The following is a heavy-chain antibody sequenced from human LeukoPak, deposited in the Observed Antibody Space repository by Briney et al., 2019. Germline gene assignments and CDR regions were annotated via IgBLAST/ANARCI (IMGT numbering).Heavy chain of an antibody. J-gene: IGHJ4*02. D-gene: IGHD4-17*01. CDR3: ARDHYGDYGGPADY. CDR2: ISSSSSYI. Sequence: AGGSLRLSCAASGFTFSSYSMNWVRQAPGKGLEWVSSISSSSSYIYYADSVKGRFTISRDNAKNSLYLQMDSLRAEDTAVYYCARDHYGDYGGPADYWGQGTLVTVSS. CDR1: GFTFSSYS. V-gene: IGHV3-21*01.